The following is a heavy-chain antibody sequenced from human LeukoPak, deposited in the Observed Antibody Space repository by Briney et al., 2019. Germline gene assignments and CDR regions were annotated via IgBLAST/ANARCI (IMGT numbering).Heavy chain of an antibody. V-gene: IGHV4-39*01. CDR1: GGSISSSSYY. CDR3: ARTGYYYDSSGSFDY. J-gene: IGHJ4*02. D-gene: IGHD3-22*01. CDR2: IYYSGST. Sequence: PSETLSLTCTVSGGSISSSSYYWGWIRQPPGKGLEWIGSIYYSGSTYYNPSLKSRVTISVDTSKNQFSLKLSSVTAADTAVYYCARTGYYYDSSGSFDYWGQGTLVTVSS.